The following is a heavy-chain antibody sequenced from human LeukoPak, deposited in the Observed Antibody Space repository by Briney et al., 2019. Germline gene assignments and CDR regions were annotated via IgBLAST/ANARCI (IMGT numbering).Heavy chain of an antibody. CDR2: IYPGDSDT. Sequence: GESLKISCKGSGYSFTSYWIGWVRQMPGKGLEWMGIIYPGDSDTRYSPSFQGQVTISADKSISTAYLQWSSLNASDTAMYYCARCGSGSYYKPPYYYYGMDVWGQGTTVTVSS. CDR1: GYSFTSYW. D-gene: IGHD3-10*01. J-gene: IGHJ6*02. CDR3: ARCGSGSYYKPPYYYYGMDV. V-gene: IGHV5-51*01.